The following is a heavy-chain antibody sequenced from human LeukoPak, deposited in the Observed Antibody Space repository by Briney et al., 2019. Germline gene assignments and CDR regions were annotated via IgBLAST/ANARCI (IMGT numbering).Heavy chain of an antibody. D-gene: IGHD5-18*01. V-gene: IGHV1-18*01. CDR1: GYTFTSYD. CDR3: ARGRAAMVTSIFDY. J-gene: IGHJ4*02. CDR2: ISAYNGNT. Sequence: GASVKVSCKASGYTFTSYDINWVRQAPGQGLEWMGWISAYNGNTNYAQKLQGRVTMTTDTSTSTAYMELRSLRSDDTAVYYCARGRAAMVTSIFDYWGQGTLVTVSS.